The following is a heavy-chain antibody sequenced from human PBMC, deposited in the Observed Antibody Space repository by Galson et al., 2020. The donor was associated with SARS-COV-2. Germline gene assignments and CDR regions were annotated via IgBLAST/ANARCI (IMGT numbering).Heavy chain of an antibody. CDR1: GASVSTYY. CDR3: ARDSSSGWLN. D-gene: IGHD6-19*01. CDR2: VFTTGSS. Sequence: SETLSLTCTVSGASVSTYYWSWIRQPAGKGLEWIGRVFTTGSSNYNPSLDSRVTMSVDTSKNQFSLHMTSVTAADTATYYCARDSSSGWLNWGQGTLVTVSS. J-gene: IGHJ4*02. V-gene: IGHV4-4*07.